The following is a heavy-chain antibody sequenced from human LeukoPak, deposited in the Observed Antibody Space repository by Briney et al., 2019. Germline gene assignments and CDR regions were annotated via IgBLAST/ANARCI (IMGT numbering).Heavy chain of an antibody. J-gene: IGHJ3*02. CDR2: IYPGDSDT. D-gene: IGHD2-2*01. Sequence: GESLKISCKGSGYSFTSYRIGWVRQMPGKGLEWMGIIYPGDSDTRYSPSFQGQVTISADKSISTAYLQWSSLKASDTAMYYCARVHCSSTSCYVSDAFDIWGQGTMVTVSS. CDR3: ARVHCSSTSCYVSDAFDI. V-gene: IGHV5-51*01. CDR1: GYSFTSYR.